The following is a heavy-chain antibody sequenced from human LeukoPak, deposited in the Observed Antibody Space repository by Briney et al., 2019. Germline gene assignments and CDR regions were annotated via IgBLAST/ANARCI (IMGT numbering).Heavy chain of an antibody. V-gene: IGHV4-30-4*08. CDR1: GGSISSGDYY. Sequence: PSQTLSLTCTVSGGSISSGDYYWSWIRQPPGKGLEWIGYIYYSGSTYYNPSLKSRVTISVDTSKNLFSLKLSSVTAADTAVYYCARVRVGAKDAFDIWGQGTMVTVSS. CDR2: IYYSGST. J-gene: IGHJ3*02. D-gene: IGHD1-26*01. CDR3: ARVRVGAKDAFDI.